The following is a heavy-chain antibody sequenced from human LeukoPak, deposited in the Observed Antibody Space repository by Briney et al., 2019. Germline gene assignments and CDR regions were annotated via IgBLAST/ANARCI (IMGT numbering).Heavy chain of an antibody. J-gene: IGHJ4*02. V-gene: IGHV3-23*01. D-gene: IGHD6-6*01. Sequence: QTGGSLRLSCAASGFTFSSYSMNWVRQAPGKGLEWVSAISGSGGSTYYADSVKGRFTISRDNSKNTLYLQMNSLRAEDTAVYYCANAPPIAARLQYYFDYWGQGTLVTVSS. CDR2: ISGSGGST. CDR1: GFTFSSYS. CDR3: ANAPPIAARLQYYFDY.